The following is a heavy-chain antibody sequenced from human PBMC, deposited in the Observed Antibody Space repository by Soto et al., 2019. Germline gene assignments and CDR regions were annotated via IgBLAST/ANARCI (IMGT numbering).Heavy chain of an antibody. CDR1: GFTFSNAW. J-gene: IGHJ6*02. V-gene: IGHV3-15*07. CDR3: TTDGGRFGEPAKEAYYYGMDV. Sequence: PGGSLRLSCAASGFTFSNAWMNWVRQAPGKGLEWVGRIKSKTDGGTTDYAAPVKGRFTISRDDSKNTLYLQMNSLKTEDTAVYYCTTDGGRFGEPAKEAYYYGMDVWGQGTTVTVSS. D-gene: IGHD3-10*01. CDR2: IKSKTDGGTT.